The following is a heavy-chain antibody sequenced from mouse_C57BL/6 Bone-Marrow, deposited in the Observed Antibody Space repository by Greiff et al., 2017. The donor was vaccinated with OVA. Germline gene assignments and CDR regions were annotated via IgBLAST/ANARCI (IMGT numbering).Heavy chain of an antibody. J-gene: IGHJ2*01. CDR3: ARETTVVATLDY. V-gene: IGHV5-17*01. Sequence: EVKLMESGGGLVKPGGSLKLSCAASGFTFSDYGMHWVRQAPEKGLEWVAYISSGSSTIYYADTVKGRFTISRDNAKNTLFLQMTSLRSEDTAMYYCARETTVVATLDYWGQGTTLTVSS. D-gene: IGHD1-1*01. CDR1: GFTFSDYG. CDR2: ISSGSSTI.